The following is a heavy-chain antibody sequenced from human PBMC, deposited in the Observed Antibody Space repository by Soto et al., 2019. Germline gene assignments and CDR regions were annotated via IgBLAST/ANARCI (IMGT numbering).Heavy chain of an antibody. CDR2: ISAHNGNT. CDR1: GYAFTTYG. J-gene: IGHJ4*02. D-gene: IGHD1-1*01. Sequence: QVHLVQSGAEVKKPGASVKVSCKGSGYAFTTYGITWVRQAPGQGLEWMGWISAHNGNTNYAQKLQGRVTVTRDTSTSTPYMELRSLRSDDTGVYYWARGRNGDYWGQGALVTVSS. CDR3: ARGRNGDY. V-gene: IGHV1-18*01.